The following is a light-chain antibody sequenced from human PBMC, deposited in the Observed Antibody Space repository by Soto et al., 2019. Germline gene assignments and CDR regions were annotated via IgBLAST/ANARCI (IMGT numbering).Light chain of an antibody. CDR1: QSVSNRY. V-gene: IGKV3-20*01. CDR2: GAS. Sequence: EIVLTQSPGTLSLSPGERATLSCRASQSVSNRYLAWYQQKPGQAPRLLIYGASSRATGIPDRFRGSGSGTDFTLTISRLEPEDFAVYYCQQYGSSPGITFGPGTKVDVK. CDR3: QQYGSSPGIT. J-gene: IGKJ3*01.